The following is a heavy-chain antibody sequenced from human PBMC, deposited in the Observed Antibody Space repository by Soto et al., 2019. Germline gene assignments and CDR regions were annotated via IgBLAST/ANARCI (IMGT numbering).Heavy chain of an antibody. CDR2: ISGSTI. Sequence: EVQLLESGGGLVQPGGSLRLSCAASGFTFSNYAMSWVRPAPGSGLGWVSAISGSTIYYADSVKGRFTISRDNAKNSLYLQMNSLRAEDTAVYYCARDFYNWNSPGYFDFWGQGTLVTVSS. CDR1: GFTFSNYA. CDR3: ARDFYNWNSPGYFDF. D-gene: IGHD1-7*01. V-gene: IGHV3-48*03. J-gene: IGHJ4*02.